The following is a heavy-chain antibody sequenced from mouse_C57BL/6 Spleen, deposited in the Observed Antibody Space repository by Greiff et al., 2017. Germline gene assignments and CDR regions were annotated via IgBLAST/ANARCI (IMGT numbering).Heavy chain of an antibody. V-gene: IGHV1-15*01. Sequence: QVQLKESGAELVRPGASVTLSCKASGYTFTDYEMHWVKQTPVHGLEWIGAIYPETGGTAYNQKFKGKARMTADKSSTTAYMHLRSLTSEDSAVYYCTRSAYVGDYYAMDYWGQGTSVTVSS. CDR1: GYTFTDYE. CDR3: TRSAYVGDYYAMDY. J-gene: IGHJ4*01. CDR2: IYPETGGT. D-gene: IGHD6-5*01.